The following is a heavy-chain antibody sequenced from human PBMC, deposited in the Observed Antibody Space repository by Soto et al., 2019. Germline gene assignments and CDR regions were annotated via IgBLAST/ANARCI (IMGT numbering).Heavy chain of an antibody. J-gene: IGHJ6*03. V-gene: IGHV3-7*01. CDR2: IKQDGTEK. D-gene: IGHD3-3*01. CDR1: GFTFSDYW. Sequence: GGSLRLSCAASGFTFSDYWMSWVRQAPGRGLEWVANIKQDGTEKYYVDSVKGRFTFSRDNAKNSLYLQMNSLRAEDTAVYFCARAARWASGIKPYYFYMDVWGKGTTVTVSS. CDR3: ARAARWASGIKPYYFYMDV.